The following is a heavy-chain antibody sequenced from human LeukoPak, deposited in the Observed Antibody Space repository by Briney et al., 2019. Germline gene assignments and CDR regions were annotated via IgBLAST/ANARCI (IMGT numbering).Heavy chain of an antibody. V-gene: IGHV3-66*01. CDR2: LYSGGSA. CDR1: GLTVSSNY. CDR3: AAPEAALHSAYDDLYYYYGMDV. Sequence: GGSLRLSCAASGLTVSSNYMTWVRQAPGKGLEWVSVLYSGGSAYYTDSVKGRFTISRDNSKNPLYLQMNSLRAEDTAFYFFAAPEAALHSAYDDLYYYYGMDVWGQGTTVTVSS. D-gene: IGHD5-12*01. J-gene: IGHJ6*02.